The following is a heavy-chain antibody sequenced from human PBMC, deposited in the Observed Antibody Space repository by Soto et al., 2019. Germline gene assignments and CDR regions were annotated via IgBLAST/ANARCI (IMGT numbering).Heavy chain of an antibody. CDR2: IYSSGST. V-gene: IGHV4-4*07. CDR3: ARETCYGGSCYAFFDD. J-gene: IGHJ5*01. D-gene: IGHD2-15*01. CDR1: GGSITNYY. Sequence: PSGTLSLTCSVSGGSITNYYWDWIRQPAGKGLEWIGRIYSSGSTNYNPSLQSRVTMSVDTSNYQFSLRLSSVTAADTAVYYCARETCYGGSCYAFFDDWGHVIPVTVSS.